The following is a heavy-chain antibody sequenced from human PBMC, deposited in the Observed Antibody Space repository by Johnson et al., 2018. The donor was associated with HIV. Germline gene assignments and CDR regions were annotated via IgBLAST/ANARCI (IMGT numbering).Heavy chain of an antibody. CDR1: GFSFDDYA. D-gene: IGHD1-1*01. CDR3: ARVRPKGSFDI. Sequence: VQLVESGGRLVQPGRSLRLSCAASGFSFDDYAMHWVRQVPGKGLEWVAGLTWNSGRKGYADSVKGRFTISRDNAKNSLYLQMNSLRAEDTAVYYCARVRPKGSFDIWGKGTMVTVSS. CDR2: LTWNSGRK. V-gene: IGHV3-9*01. J-gene: IGHJ3*02.